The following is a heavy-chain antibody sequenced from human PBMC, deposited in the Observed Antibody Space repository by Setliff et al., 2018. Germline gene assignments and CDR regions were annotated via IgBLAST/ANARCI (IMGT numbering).Heavy chain of an antibody. V-gene: IGHV4-34*01. D-gene: IGHD2-21*01. CDR2: INHSGST. Sequence: SETLSLTCAVYGGSFSGYYWSWIRQPPGKGLEWIGEINHSGSTNYHPSLKSRVTISVDTSKNQFSLKLSSVTAADTAVYYCARVALVVVISNAFDIWGEGTSVTV. J-gene: IGHJ3*02. CDR3: ARVALVVVISNAFDI. CDR1: GGSFSGYY.